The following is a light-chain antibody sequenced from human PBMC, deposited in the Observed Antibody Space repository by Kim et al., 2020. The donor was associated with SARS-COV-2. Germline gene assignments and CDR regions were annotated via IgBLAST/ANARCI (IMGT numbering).Light chain of an antibody. CDR3: QQYASSPQT. CDR2: AAS. V-gene: IGKV3-20*01. Sequence: SPGESPTLSCRASQSISSNYFAWYQQKPGQAPRLLMHAASSRATGISDRFSGSGSGTEFTLTISRLQPEDFAVYYCQQYASSPQTFGQGTKVDIK. CDR1: QSISSNY. J-gene: IGKJ1*01.